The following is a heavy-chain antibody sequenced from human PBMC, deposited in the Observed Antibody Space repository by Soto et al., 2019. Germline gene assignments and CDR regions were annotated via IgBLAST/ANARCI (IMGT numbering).Heavy chain of an antibody. V-gene: IGHV3-7*05. Sequence: PGGSLRLSCAASGFIFSSFWMSWVRQAPGKGLEWVANINQDRSEIYYVDSVKGRFTISRDNAKNSLYLQMNSLRTEDTALYYCAKDLKTCITIFGVVPMDVWGNGTTVTVSS. CDR2: INQDRSEI. CDR1: GFIFSSFW. CDR3: AKDLKTCITIFGVVPMDV. D-gene: IGHD3-3*01. J-gene: IGHJ6*03.